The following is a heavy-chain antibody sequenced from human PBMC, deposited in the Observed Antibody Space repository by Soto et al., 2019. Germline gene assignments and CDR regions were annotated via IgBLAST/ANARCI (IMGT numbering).Heavy chain of an antibody. CDR1: GFTFSDSA. V-gene: IGHV3-73*02. CDR2: IRNRTNKYAT. D-gene: IGHD5-18*01. J-gene: IGHJ4*02. CDR3: TSRRDWTAVDPLDY. Sequence: EVQLVESGGGLVQPGGSLKLSCAASGFTFSDSAMHWVRQASGKGLEWVGRIRNRTNKYATTYIASVKGRFSISRDDSKNTVYLQMNSLKIDDTAVYYRTSRRDWTAVDPLDYWGLGTLVTVSS.